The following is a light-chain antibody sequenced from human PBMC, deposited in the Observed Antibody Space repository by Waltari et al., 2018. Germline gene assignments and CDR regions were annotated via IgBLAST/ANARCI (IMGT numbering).Light chain of an antibody. CDR1: QGISSY. CDR2: AAS. J-gene: IGKJ5*01. Sequence: IQITHSPSSLSASVVDRVTITCRARQGISSYLVWYQQKPGNAPKLLSYAASTLQRGGPSRFSGSGSGADFTITISSLQPEDFATYYYQQLNSFPITFGQGTRLEIK. V-gene: IGKV1-9*01. CDR3: QQLNSFPIT.